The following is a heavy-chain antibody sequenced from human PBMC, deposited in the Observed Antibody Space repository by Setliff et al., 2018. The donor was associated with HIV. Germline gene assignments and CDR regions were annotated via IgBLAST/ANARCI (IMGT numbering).Heavy chain of an antibody. V-gene: IGHV4-61*02. CDR1: GGSISSGGFY. J-gene: IGHJ3*02. CDR3: AGQDIGAVPALGAFDI. Sequence: SETLSLTCTVSGGSISSGGFYWYWIRQPAGKGLEWIGRIYTSGTTNYNPSLKSRFTISMDTSKSQFSLRLTSVTAADTAVYYCAGQDIGAVPALGAFDIWGQGTMVTVSS. CDR2: IYTSGTT. D-gene: IGHD2-2*01.